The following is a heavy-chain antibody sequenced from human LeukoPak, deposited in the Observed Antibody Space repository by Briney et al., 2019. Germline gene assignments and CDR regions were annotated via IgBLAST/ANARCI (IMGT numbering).Heavy chain of an antibody. J-gene: IGHJ5*02. Sequence: SKTLSLTCTVSGGSISSYYWSWIRQPPGKGLEWIGYIYYSGSTNYNPSLKSRVTISVDTSKNQFSLKLSSVTAADTAVYYCARSRLLWFGELLLYNWFDPWGQGTLVTVSS. CDR2: IYYSGST. D-gene: IGHD3-10*01. CDR3: ARSRLLWFGELLLYNWFDP. V-gene: IGHV4-59*01. CDR1: GGSISSYY.